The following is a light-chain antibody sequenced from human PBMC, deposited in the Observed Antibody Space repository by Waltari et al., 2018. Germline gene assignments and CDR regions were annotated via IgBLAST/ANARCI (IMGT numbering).Light chain of an antibody. CDR2: QNS. CDR1: SSNIALHY. Sequence: QSVLSQPPAASGTPGQRVIISCSVTSSNIALHYVYWYQQLPGMAPKLLIYQNSQRPSGVPDRFSGSKSGTSASLAISGLRSEDEADYYCSAWDDSLSAWVFGGGTKLTVL. J-gene: IGLJ3*02. V-gene: IGLV1-47*01. CDR3: SAWDDSLSAWV.